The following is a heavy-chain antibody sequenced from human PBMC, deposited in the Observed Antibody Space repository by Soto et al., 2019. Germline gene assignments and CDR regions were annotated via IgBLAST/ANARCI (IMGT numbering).Heavy chain of an antibody. J-gene: IGHJ6*03. Sequence: QVQLVQSGAEVKKPGASVKVSCKASGYTFTSYGISWVRQAPGQGLQWMGWISAYNGNTNYAQKLQGRVTMTTDTSTSRASLELRRRITADTAVDYYAMGESYHDHDMDVWGKGTTVTVSS. CDR2: ISAYNGNT. V-gene: IGHV1-18*01. CDR3: AMGESYHDHDMDV. CDR1: GYTFTSYG.